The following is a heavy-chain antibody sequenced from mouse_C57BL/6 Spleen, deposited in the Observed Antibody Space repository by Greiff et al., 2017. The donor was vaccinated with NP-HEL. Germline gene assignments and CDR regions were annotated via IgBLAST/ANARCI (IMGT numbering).Heavy chain of an antibody. CDR1: GYTFTSYW. D-gene: IGHD2-5*01. CDR2: IHPSDSDT. J-gene: IGHJ2*01. CDR3: AMAYYDSNYPFDY. V-gene: IGHV1-74*01. Sequence: VKLMESGPELVKPGASVKISCKASGYTFTSYWMHWVKQRPGQGLEWIGRIHPSDSDTNYNQKFKGKATLTVDKSSSTAYMQLSSLTSEDSAVYYCAMAYYDSNYPFDYWGQGTTLTVSS.